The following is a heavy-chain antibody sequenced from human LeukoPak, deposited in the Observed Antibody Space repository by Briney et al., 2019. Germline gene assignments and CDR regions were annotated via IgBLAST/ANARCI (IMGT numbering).Heavy chain of an antibody. CDR3: AKDGYCSAGSCFSANDAFDI. V-gene: IGHV3-23*01. Sequence: QSGGSLRLSCGASTFTFSSYGMSWVRQAPGKGLEWVSAVSVSGGSTYYADSVKGRFTIYRDNSKNSLYLQMNSLRAEDTAVYYCAKDGYCSAGSCFSANDAFDIWGQGTMVTASS. CDR1: TFTFSSYG. J-gene: IGHJ3*02. D-gene: IGHD2-15*01. CDR2: VSVSGGST.